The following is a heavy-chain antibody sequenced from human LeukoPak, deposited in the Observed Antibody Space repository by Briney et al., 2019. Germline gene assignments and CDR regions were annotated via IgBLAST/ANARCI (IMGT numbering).Heavy chain of an antibody. CDR3: AKSPIQLWFNDY. CDR1: GFTFSSYG. V-gene: IGHV3-30*18. D-gene: IGHD5-18*01. CDR2: ISYDGSNK. Sequence: GGSLRLSCAASGFTFSSYGMHWVRQAPGKGLEWVAVISYDGSNKYYADSVKGRFTISRDNSKNTLYLQMNSLRAEDTAVYYCAKSPIQLWFNDYWGQGTLVTVSS. J-gene: IGHJ4*02.